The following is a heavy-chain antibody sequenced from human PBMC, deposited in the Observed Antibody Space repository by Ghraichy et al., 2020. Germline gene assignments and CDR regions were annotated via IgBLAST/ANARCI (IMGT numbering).Heavy chain of an antibody. J-gene: IGHJ6*02. Sequence: SETLSLTCTVSGGSISSSSYYWGWIRQPPGKGLEWIGSIYYSGSTYYNPSLKSRVTISVDTSKNQFSLKLSSVTAADTAVYYCASISDILTYYGMDVWGQGTTVTVSS. CDR1: GGSISSSSYY. V-gene: IGHV4-39*01. CDR3: ASISDILTYYGMDV. CDR2: IYYSGST. D-gene: IGHD3-9*01.